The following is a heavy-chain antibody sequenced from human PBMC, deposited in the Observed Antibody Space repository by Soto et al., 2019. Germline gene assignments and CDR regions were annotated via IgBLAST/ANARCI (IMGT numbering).Heavy chain of an antibody. CDR2: IYWDNDR. Sequence: QITLKESGPTLVKPTQTLTLTCTFSGFSLTTTGVGVGWIRPPPGKALEWLALIYWDNDRHYNASLKSRLTATKDTSQNPGVRTMTNKDPVDTATYYCAHLRIAARNHFDSWGQGALVTVSS. V-gene: IGHV2-5*02. CDR3: AHLRIAARNHFDS. J-gene: IGHJ4*02. CDR1: GFSLTTTGVG. D-gene: IGHD6-6*01.